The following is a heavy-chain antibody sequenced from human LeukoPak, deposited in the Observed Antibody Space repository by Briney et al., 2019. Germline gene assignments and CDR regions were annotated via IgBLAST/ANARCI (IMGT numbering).Heavy chain of an antibody. J-gene: IGHJ4*02. CDR3: ARDSAGNDY. Sequence: GGSLRLSCAASGFTFSTYWMSWVRQAPGKGLEWVANIKQDGSEKYYVDSVKGRFTISRDNAKNSIYLQMNSLRAEDTAMYYCARDSAGNDYWGQGTLVTVSS. V-gene: IGHV3-7*01. CDR1: GFTFSTYW. CDR2: IKQDGSEK. D-gene: IGHD6-13*01.